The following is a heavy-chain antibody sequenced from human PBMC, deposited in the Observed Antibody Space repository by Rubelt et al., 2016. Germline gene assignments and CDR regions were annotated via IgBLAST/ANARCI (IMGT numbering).Heavy chain of an antibody. D-gene: IGHD3-3*01. V-gene: IGHV4-39*07. CDR1: GGSISSSSYY. J-gene: IGHJ5*02. Sequence: QLQLQESGPGLVKPSETLSLTCTVSGGSISSSSYYWGWIRQPPGKGLEWIGRIYHSGSTHYTPSLKSRVTISVDTAKNQFSRKLSSVTAADTAVYYCASADYDFWSGSDRNWFDPWGQGTLVTVSS. CDR2: IYHSGST. CDR3: ASADYDFWSGSDRNWFDP.